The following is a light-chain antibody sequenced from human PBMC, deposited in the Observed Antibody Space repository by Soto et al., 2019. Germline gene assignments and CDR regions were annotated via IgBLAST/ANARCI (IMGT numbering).Light chain of an antibody. CDR3: SSYAGDNSGV. Sequence: QSVLTQPPSASGSPGQSVTISCTGTSSDVGGYDYVSWYQQHPGKAPKLMIYQVSKRPSGVPDRFSGSKSGNTASLTVSGLQAEDEADYYCSSYAGDNSGVFVTGTKVTVL. V-gene: IGLV2-8*01. CDR2: QVS. J-gene: IGLJ1*01. CDR1: SSDVGGYDY.